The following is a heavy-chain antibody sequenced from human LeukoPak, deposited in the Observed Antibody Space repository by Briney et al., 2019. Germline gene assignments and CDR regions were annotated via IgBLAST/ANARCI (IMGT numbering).Heavy chain of an antibody. CDR1: GFTVSSNY. V-gene: IGHV3-66*01. Sequence: GGSLRLSCAASGFTVSSNYMSWVRQAPGKGLEWVSVIYSGGSTYYADSVKGRFTISRDNSKNTLYLQMNSLRAEDTAVFYCTSAAVAAVGDAFDIWGQGTMVTVSS. CDR2: IYSGGST. CDR3: TSAAVAAVGDAFDI. D-gene: IGHD6-19*01. J-gene: IGHJ3*02.